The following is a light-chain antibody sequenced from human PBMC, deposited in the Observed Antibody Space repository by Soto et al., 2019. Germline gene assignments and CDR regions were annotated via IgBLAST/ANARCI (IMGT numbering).Light chain of an antibody. CDR3: CSYAGIVV. Sequence: QSALTQPRSVSGSPGQSVTISCTGTSSDVGGYKYVSWYQQHPGKAPKFMIYDVSKRPSGVPDRYSGSKSGNTASLTISGLQAEDEADYYCCSYAGIVVFGGGTKLTVL. CDR2: DVS. V-gene: IGLV2-11*01. CDR1: SSDVGGYKY. J-gene: IGLJ2*01.